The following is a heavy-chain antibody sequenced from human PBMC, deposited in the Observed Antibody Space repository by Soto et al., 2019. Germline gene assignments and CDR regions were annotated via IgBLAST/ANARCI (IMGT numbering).Heavy chain of an antibody. CDR1: GFTFSSYA. J-gene: IGHJ6*02. CDR2: ISGSGGST. D-gene: IGHD3-10*01. CDR3: AESTRCYGSGKYYYYGMDV. V-gene: IGHV3-23*01. Sequence: EVQLLESGGGLVQPGGSLRLSCAASGFTFSSYAMSWVRQAPGKGLEWVSVISGSGGSTYSADSVKGRFTISRDNSKNTLYLQMNSLRAEDTAVYYCAESTRCYGSGKYYYYGMDVWGQGTTVTVS.